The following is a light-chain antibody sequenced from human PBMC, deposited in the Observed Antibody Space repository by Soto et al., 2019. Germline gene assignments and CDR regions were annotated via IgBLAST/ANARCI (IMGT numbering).Light chain of an antibody. CDR1: QSVSSY. J-gene: IGKJ2*01. CDR2: DAS. Sequence: EIVLTQSPATLSLSPGVRATLSCRASQSVSSYLAWYQQKPGQAPRLLIYDASNRATGIPARFSGSGSGTDFTITISSLEPEDFAVYYCQQSSTWPPYTFGQGNKLEIK. V-gene: IGKV3-11*01. CDR3: QQSSTWPPYT.